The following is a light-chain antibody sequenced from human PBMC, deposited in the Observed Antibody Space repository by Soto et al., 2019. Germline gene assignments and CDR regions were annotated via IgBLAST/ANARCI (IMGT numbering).Light chain of an antibody. V-gene: IGLV2-14*01. CDR2: DVT. CDR3: NSYSGGNTLYV. CDR1: SNDISGYNF. J-gene: IGLJ1*01. Sequence: QSVLAQPASMAEPPGQSITIPCNGTSNDISGYNFVSWFQQHPGKAPKLLICDVTRRPSGVSDRFSGSKSGNTASLTISGLQAEDEADYYCNSYSGGNTLYVFGSGTKVTVL.